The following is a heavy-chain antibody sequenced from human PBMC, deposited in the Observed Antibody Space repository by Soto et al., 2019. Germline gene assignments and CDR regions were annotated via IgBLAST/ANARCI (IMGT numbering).Heavy chain of an antibody. J-gene: IGHJ6*02. CDR2: IYSGGSTK. CDR3: ARAYYYYSGSPCMDV. V-gene: IGHV3-66*01. Sequence: GGSLRLSCAASGFTVSNNSMTWVRQAPGKGLEWISIIYSGGSTKYYVDSVKGRFTISRDNAKNSLYLQMNSLRAEDTAVYYCARAYYYYSGSPCMDVWGQGTTVTVSS. D-gene: IGHD3-10*01. CDR1: GFTVSNNS.